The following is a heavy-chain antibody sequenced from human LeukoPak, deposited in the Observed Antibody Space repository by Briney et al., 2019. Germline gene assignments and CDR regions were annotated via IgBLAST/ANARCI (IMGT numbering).Heavy chain of an antibody. CDR1: GYTFTSYD. CDR3: ARTFERIAVAGRPPYYFDY. Sequence: ASVKVSCKASGYTFTSYDINWVRQATGQGLEWMGWMNPNSGNTGYAQKFQGRVTMTRNTSISTAYMELSSLRSEDTAVYYCARTFERIAVAGRPPYYFDYWGQGTLVTVSS. J-gene: IGHJ4*02. CDR2: MNPNSGNT. V-gene: IGHV1-8*01. D-gene: IGHD6-19*01.